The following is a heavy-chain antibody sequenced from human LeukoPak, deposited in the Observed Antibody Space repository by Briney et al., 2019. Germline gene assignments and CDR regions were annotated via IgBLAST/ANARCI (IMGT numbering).Heavy chain of an antibody. CDR3: ARVWYPTNYYYYGMDV. CDR2: IWYDGSNK. Sequence: GRSLRLSCAASGFTFSSYGMHWVRQAPGKGLEWVAVIWYDGSNKYYADSVKGRFTISRDNSKNTLYPQMNSLRAEDTAVYYCARVWYPTNYYYYGMDVWGQGTTVTVSS. J-gene: IGHJ6*02. D-gene: IGHD1-26*01. CDR1: GFTFSSYG. V-gene: IGHV3-33*01.